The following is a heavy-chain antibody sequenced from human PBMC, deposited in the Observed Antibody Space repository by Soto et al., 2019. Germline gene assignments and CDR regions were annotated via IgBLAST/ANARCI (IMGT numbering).Heavy chain of an antibody. CDR1: GFTFSGSS. CDR2: IRHKANSYAT. CDR3: ISHSPEDMIRT. V-gene: IGHV3-73*02. J-gene: IGHJ4*02. Sequence: EVQLVESWGGLVQPGGSLKLSCAASGFTFSGSSVHWVRQASGKGLEWVGRIRHKANSYATAYAASVRGRFTISRDDSKNTAFLQMNSLNTEDTAVYYCISHSPEDMIRTWGQGTLVTVSS. D-gene: IGHD2-15*01.